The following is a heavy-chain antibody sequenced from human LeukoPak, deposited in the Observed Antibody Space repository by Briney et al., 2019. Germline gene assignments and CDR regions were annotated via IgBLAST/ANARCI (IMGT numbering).Heavy chain of an antibody. D-gene: IGHD2/OR15-2a*01. J-gene: IGHJ4*02. V-gene: IGHV3-23*01. CDR1: GFTLSSCA. Sequence: QPGGSLRLTCAASGFTLSSCAMSWVRQAPGKGLEWVSAITGDGGSTYYADSVKGRFTISRDNSKNTLYLQMNSLRAEDTAVYYCAKPTGGAFYQGGVGSWGQGTLVTVSS. CDR2: ITGDGGST. CDR3: AKPTGGAFYQGGVGS.